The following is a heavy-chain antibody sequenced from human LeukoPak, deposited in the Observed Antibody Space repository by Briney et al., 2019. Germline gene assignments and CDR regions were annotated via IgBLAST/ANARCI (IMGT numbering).Heavy chain of an antibody. CDR3: ARSRDAAFDI. CDR2: IISDESNT. V-gene: IGHV3-74*01. J-gene: IGHJ3*02. CDR1: GIIFSTYS. D-gene: IGHD2-2*01. Sequence: GGLMRFSCGTTGIIFSTYSMHWSRQGPGKVLVWVSRIISDESNTDYADSVKGRFTISRDNTRNTLYLKMNSLRSEDTAVYFCARSRDAAFDIWGRGTMVTVSS.